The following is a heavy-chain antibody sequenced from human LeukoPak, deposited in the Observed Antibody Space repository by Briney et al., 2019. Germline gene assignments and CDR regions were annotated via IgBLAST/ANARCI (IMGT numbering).Heavy chain of an antibody. CDR2: IYSSGNT. CDR1: GASISSSNYY. CDR3: ARHRARGPQYYFDY. J-gene: IGHJ4*02. Sequence: SETLSLTCAVSGASISSSNYYWGWVRQSPGKGLEWIGNIYSSGNTYYNASLKSRVTISVDTSKNQFSLKLSSVTAADTAVYYCARHRARGPQYYFDYWGQGTLVTVSS. V-gene: IGHV4-39*01. D-gene: IGHD3-10*01.